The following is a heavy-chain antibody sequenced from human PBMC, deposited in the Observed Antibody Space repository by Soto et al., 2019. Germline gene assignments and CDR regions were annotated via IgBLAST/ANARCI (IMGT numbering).Heavy chain of an antibody. CDR1: GYTFTSYA. Sequence: QVQLVQSGAEVKKPGASVKVSCKASGYTFTSYAMNWVRQAPGQRLEWMGWINAGNGNTKYSQKFQGRVTITRDTSASTAYMELSSLRSEDTAVYYCARLQGIAAAALDYWGQGTLVTVSS. J-gene: IGHJ4*02. D-gene: IGHD6-13*01. CDR3: ARLQGIAAAALDY. V-gene: IGHV1-3*01. CDR2: INAGNGNT.